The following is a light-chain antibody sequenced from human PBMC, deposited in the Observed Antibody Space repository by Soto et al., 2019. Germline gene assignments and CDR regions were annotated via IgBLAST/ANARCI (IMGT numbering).Light chain of an antibody. CDR1: RSNIGSDT. V-gene: IGLV1-44*01. Sequence: LTQPPSASGTPGQRVTISCSGSRSNIGSDTVNWYQQLPGTAPKLLIYTNNQRPSGVPDRFSGSKSGTSASLAISGLQSEDEADYYCASWDGSLNGWVFGGGTKVTVL. J-gene: IGLJ3*02. CDR2: TNN. CDR3: ASWDGSLNGWV.